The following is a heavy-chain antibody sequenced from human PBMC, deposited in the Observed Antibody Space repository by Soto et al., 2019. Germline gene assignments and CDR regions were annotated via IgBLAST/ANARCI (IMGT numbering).Heavy chain of an antibody. J-gene: IGHJ4*02. CDR2: LNSDGSST. Sequence: EVQLVESGGGLVQPGGSLRLSCAASGFTFSRYWLHWVRQVPGKGLVWVSRLNSDGSSTNYSDSVKGRFTISRDNAKNTLYLQMNSLRVEDTAVYYCASDKGYVGFDYWGQGTLVTVSS. CDR1: GFTFSRYW. CDR3: ASDKGYVGFDY. V-gene: IGHV3-74*01. D-gene: IGHD5-12*01.